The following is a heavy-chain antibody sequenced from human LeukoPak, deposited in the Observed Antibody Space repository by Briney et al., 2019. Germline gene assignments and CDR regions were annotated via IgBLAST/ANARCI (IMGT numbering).Heavy chain of an antibody. CDR1: GYSFTNYW. D-gene: IGHD3-10*01. Sequence: GESLKISCKGSGYSFTNYWIGWVRQMPGKGLEWMGDIYPGDSDTRYSPSFQGQDTISADKSISTAYLQWSSLKASDTATYYCARQYSGTYYRSFDYWGQGTLVTVSS. CDR2: IYPGDSDT. CDR3: ARQYSGTYYRSFDY. V-gene: IGHV5-51*01. J-gene: IGHJ4*02.